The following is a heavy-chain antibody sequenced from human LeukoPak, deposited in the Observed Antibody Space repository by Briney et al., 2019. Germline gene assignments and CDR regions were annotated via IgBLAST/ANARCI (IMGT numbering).Heavy chain of an antibody. J-gene: IGHJ4*02. CDR2: IYYSGST. CDR1: GGSISSSSYY. Sequence: PSETLSLTCTVSGGSISSSSYYWGWIRQPPGKGLEWIGSIYYSGSTYYNPSLKSRVTISVDTSKNQFSLKLSSVTAADTAVYYCAAGGYDMTVDYWGQGTLVTVSS. CDR3: AAGGYDMTVDY. V-gene: IGHV4-39*01. D-gene: IGHD5-12*01.